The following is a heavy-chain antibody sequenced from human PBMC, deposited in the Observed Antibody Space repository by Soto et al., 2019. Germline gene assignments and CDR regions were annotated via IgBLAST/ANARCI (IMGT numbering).Heavy chain of an antibody. CDR2: TYYRSKWYN. J-gene: IGHJ6*02. D-gene: IGHD5-12*01. V-gene: IGHV6-1*01. Sequence: SQTLSLTCAISGDSVSSNSAAWNWIRQSPSRSHEWLGRTYYRSKWYNDYAVSVKSRITIKPDTSKNQFSLQLNSVTPEDTAVYYCSRDRGYSGYDHYYYYGMDVWGQGTTVTVSS. CDR1: GDSVSSNSAA. CDR3: SRDRGYSGYDHYYYYGMDV.